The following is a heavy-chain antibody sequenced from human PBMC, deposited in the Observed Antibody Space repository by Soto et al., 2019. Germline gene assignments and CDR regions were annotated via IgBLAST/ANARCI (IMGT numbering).Heavy chain of an antibody. J-gene: IGHJ4*02. CDR1: GFTFSSYS. CDR3: ASFQPQKKEGRPPYDY. CDR2: ISSSSSYI. V-gene: IGHV3-21*01. Sequence: GGSLRLSCAASGFTFSSYSMNWVRQAPGKGLEWVSSISSSSSYIYYADSVKGRFTISRDNAKNSLYLQMNSLRAEDTAVYYCASFQPQKKEGRPPYDYWGQGTLVTVSS.